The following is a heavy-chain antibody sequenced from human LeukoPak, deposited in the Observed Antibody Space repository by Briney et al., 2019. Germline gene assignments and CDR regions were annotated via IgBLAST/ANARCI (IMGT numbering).Heavy chain of an antibody. CDR1: GGSISSYY. V-gene: IGHV4-59*01. CDR2: IYYSGST. CDR3: ARGDFDPIYPYFDY. J-gene: IGHJ4*02. D-gene: IGHD3-9*01. Sequence: SETLSLTCTVSGGSISSYYWSWIRQPPGKGLEWIGYIYYSGSTNYNPSPKSRVTISVDTSKNQFSLKLSSVTAADTAVYYCARGDFDPIYPYFDYWGQGTLVTVSS.